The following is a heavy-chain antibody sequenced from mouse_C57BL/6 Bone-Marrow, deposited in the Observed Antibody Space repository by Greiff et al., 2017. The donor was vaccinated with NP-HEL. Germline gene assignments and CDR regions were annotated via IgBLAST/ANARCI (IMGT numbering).Heavy chain of an antibody. CDR3: AREGFAY. J-gene: IGHJ3*01. CDR2: ISNGGGST. CDR1: GFTFSDYY. V-gene: IGHV5-12*01. Sequence: EVHLVESGGGLVQPGGSLKLSCAASGFTFSDYYMYWVRQTPEKRLEWVAYISNGGGSTYSPDTVKGRVTISRANAKNSLYLQMSRLKSEDTAMYYCAREGFAYWGQGTLVTVSA.